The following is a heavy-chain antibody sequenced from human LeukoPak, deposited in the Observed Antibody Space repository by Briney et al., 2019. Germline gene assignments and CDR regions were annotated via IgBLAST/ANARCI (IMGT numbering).Heavy chain of an antibody. J-gene: IGHJ6*03. Sequence: SETLSLTCAVYGGSFSGYYWSWIRQPPGKGLEWIGEINHSGSTNYNPSLKSRVTISVDTSKNQFSLKLSSVTAADTAVYYCAKNGKAPYCSGGSCYSAYYYYMDVWGKGTTVTVSS. CDR3: AKNGKAPYCSGGSCYSAYYYYMDV. D-gene: IGHD2-15*01. CDR1: GGSFSGYY. CDR2: INHSGST. V-gene: IGHV4-34*01.